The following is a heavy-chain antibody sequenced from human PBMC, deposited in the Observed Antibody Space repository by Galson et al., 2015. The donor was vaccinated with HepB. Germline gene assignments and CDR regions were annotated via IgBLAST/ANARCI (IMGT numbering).Heavy chain of an antibody. CDR1: GFTFSSYA. CDR2: ISGRGAST. J-gene: IGHJ4*02. D-gene: IGHD5-24*01. Sequence: SLRLSCAISGFTFSSYAMNWVRQVPGKGLEWVSCISGRGASTFYADSVQSRFTISRDNSKNTLYLQMTSLRAEDTAVYYCAKAFPVQKATVLSDYWGQGTLVTVSP. CDR3: AKAFPVQKATVLSDY. V-gene: IGHV3-23*01.